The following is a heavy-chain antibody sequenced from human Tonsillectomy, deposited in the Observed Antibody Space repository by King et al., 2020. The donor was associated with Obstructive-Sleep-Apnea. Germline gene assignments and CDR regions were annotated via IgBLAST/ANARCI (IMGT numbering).Heavy chain of an antibody. D-gene: IGHD3-3*01. CDR1: GFTFIGYA. J-gene: IGHJ4*02. CDR2: ISFDGTIK. Sequence: QLVQSGGGVVQPGRSLRLSCAASGFTFIGYAIHWVRQAPGKGLEWVALISFDGTIKYYADSVKGRFTISRDNSNNTLYLQMSSLRAEDTAVYFCARDPIFGVVLHLDYWGQGTLVTVSS. V-gene: IGHV3-30*04. CDR3: ARDPIFGVVLHLDY.